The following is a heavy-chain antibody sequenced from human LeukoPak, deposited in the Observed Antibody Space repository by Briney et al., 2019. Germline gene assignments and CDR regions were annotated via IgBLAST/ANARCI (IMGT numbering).Heavy chain of an antibody. CDR3: ARGCGGDCLMRAFDI. D-gene: IGHD2-21*02. CDR2: IWYDGSNK. CDR1: GFTFSSYG. J-gene: IGHJ3*02. V-gene: IGHV3-33*01. Sequence: AGGSLRLSCAASGFTFSSYGMHWVRQAPGKGLEWVAVIWYDGSNKYYADSVKGRFTIPRDNSKNTLYLQMNSLRAEDTAVYYCARGCGGDCLMRAFDIWGQGTMVTVSS.